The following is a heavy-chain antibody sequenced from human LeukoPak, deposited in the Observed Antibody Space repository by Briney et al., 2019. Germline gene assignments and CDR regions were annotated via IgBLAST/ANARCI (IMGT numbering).Heavy chain of an antibody. CDR3: AKYYTSGWDDYFQH. V-gene: IGHV3-30-3*02. CDR1: GFTFSSYA. D-gene: IGHD6-19*01. CDR2: ISYDGSNK. J-gene: IGHJ1*01. Sequence: GGSLRLSCAASGFTFSSYAMHWVRQAPGKGLEWVAVISYDGSNKYYADSVKGRFTISRDNAKNSLYLQISSLRTEDTAVYYCAKYYTSGWDDYFQHWGQGTLATVSS.